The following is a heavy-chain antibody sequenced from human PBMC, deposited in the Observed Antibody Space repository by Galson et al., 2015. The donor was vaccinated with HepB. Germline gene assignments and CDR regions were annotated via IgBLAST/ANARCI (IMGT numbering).Heavy chain of an antibody. CDR2: INHSGST. CDR1: GGSFSGYY. D-gene: IGHD3-3*01. Sequence: ETLSLTCAVYGGSFSGYYWSWIRQPPGKGLEWIGEINHSGSTNYNPSLKSRVTISVDTSKNQFSLKLSSVTAADTAVYYCARVGLKTYDFWRVRGMDVWGQGTTVTVSS. CDR3: ARVGLKTYDFWRVRGMDV. J-gene: IGHJ6*02. V-gene: IGHV4-34*01.